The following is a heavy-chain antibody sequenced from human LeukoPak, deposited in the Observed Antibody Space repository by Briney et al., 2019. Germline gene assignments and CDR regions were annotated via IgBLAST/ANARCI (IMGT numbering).Heavy chain of an antibody. Sequence: GGSLRLSCAASGFTFSSYAMSWVRQAPGKGLEWVSAISGSGGGTYYADSVKGRFTISRDNSKNTLYLQMNSLRAEDTAVYYCAGGDRRGYYDSSGYLHAFNIWGQGTLVTVSS. CDR2: ISGSGGGT. V-gene: IGHV3-23*01. CDR1: GFTFSSYA. CDR3: AGGDRRGYYDSSGYLHAFNI. J-gene: IGHJ3*02. D-gene: IGHD3-22*01.